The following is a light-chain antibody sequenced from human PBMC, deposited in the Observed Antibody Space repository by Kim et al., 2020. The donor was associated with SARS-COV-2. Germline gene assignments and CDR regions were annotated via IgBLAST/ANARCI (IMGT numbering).Light chain of an antibody. V-gene: IGLV2-14*03. Sequence: QSITISCNGTSSDVGAYDYVSWFKQLPGKAPQLVIYDVSYRPSGISNRLSGSKSGNTASLTISGLQTEDEADYFCSSYTGSTTLYVFGTGTKVTVL. CDR2: DVS. J-gene: IGLJ1*01. CDR1: SSDVGAYDY. CDR3: SSYTGSTTLYV.